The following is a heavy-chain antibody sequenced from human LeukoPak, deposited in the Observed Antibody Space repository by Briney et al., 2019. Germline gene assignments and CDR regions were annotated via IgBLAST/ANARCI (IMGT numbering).Heavy chain of an antibody. Sequence: PGGSLRLSCAASGFTFNNYAMIWVRQAPGKGLEWVSSISGYGDETYYVDSVKGRFTISRDSSKNTLYLQMNSLRVEDTAMYYCAKDSGYWGQGTLVSVSS. J-gene: IGHJ4*02. CDR2: ISGYGDET. CDR1: GFTFNNYA. V-gene: IGHV3-23*01. CDR3: AKDSGY. D-gene: IGHD7-27*01.